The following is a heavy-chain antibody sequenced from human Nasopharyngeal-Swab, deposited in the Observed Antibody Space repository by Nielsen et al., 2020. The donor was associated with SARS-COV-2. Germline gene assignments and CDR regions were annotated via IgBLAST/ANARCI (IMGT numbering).Heavy chain of an antibody. CDR1: GFTFDDYA. CDR3: ARDGDYSGWELTDY. Sequence: SLKISCAASGFTFDDYAIHWVRQAPGRGLEWVSGISWDSGNIVYADSVKGRFTISRDNAKNSLYLQMNSLRAEDTAVYYCARDGDYSGWELTDYWGRGTLVTVSS. J-gene: IGHJ4*02. CDR2: ISWDSGNI. D-gene: IGHD1-26*01. V-gene: IGHV3-9*01.